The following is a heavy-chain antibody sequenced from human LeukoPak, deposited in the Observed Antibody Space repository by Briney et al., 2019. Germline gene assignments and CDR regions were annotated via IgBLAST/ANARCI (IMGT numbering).Heavy chain of an antibody. V-gene: IGHV4-31*03. Sequence: NPSETLSLTCTVSGGSISSGGYYWSWIRQHLGKGLEWIGYIYYSGSTYYNPSLKSRVTISVDTSKNQFSLKLSSVTAADTAVYYCARGPLTGFIDYWGQGTLVTVSS. CDR2: IYYSGST. CDR1: GGSISSGGYY. J-gene: IGHJ4*02. D-gene: IGHD3-9*01. CDR3: ARGPLTGFIDY.